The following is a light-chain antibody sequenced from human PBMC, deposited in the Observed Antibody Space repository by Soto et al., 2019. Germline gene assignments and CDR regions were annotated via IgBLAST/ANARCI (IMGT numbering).Light chain of an antibody. CDR3: QQYNNWPLT. J-gene: IGKJ4*01. V-gene: IGKV3-15*01. CDR1: QGVSSN. CDR2: GAS. Sequence: EIVMTQSPATLSVSPGERATLSCRASQGVSSNLAWYQQKPGQAPRLLIYGASTRATGIPARFSGSESGTEFTLTISSLQSEDFAVYYGQQYNNWPLTFGGGTKVEIK.